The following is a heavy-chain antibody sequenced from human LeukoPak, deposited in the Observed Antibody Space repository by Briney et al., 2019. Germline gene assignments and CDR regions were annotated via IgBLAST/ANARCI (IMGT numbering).Heavy chain of an antibody. D-gene: IGHD2-2*01. CDR3: ARTAMFFLHYYYYMDV. Sequence: GASVKVSCKASGGTFSSYAISWVRQAPGQGLEWMGGIIPIFGTANYAQKFQGRVTITADKSTSTAYMELSSLRSEDTAVYYCARTAMFFLHYYYYMDVWGKGTTVTVSS. CDR2: IIPIFGTA. V-gene: IGHV1-69*06. CDR1: GGTFSSYA. J-gene: IGHJ6*03.